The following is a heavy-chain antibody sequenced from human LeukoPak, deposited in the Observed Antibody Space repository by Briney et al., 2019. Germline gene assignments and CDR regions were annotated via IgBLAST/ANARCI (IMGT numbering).Heavy chain of an antibody. CDR1: GFTFSSYA. CDR3: AKTTTGYSSGRFPGWPVDY. D-gene: IGHD6-19*01. J-gene: IGHJ4*02. Sequence: GGSLRLSCAASGFTFSSYAMYWVRQAPGKGLGWGSGIFGSGGSTHYADSMKGRFTISRDNSKNTVYLQMNSLRAEDTAVYYCAKTTTGYSSGRFPGWPVDYWGQGTLVTVSS. CDR2: IFGSGGST. V-gene: IGHV3-23*01.